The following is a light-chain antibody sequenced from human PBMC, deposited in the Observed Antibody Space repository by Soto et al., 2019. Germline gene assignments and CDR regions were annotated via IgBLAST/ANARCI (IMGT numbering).Light chain of an antibody. J-gene: IGKJ4*01. Sequence: EIVLTQSPGTLSLSLGERAALSCRASQRVSSSYLAWYQQKPGQAPRLLIYGASSRATGIPDRFSGSGSGTDFTLTISRLEPEDFAVYYCQQYGSSPLTFGGGTTVEIK. V-gene: IGKV3-20*01. CDR3: QQYGSSPLT. CDR1: QRVSSSY. CDR2: GAS.